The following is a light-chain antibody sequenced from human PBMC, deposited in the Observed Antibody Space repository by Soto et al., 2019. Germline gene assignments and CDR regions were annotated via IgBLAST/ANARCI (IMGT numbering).Light chain of an antibody. Sequence: QSVLTQPPSASGTPGQRVTISCSGSSSNIGTNTVNWYQHLPGTAPKLLIYSNNQRPSGVPDRFSASRSGTSASLAISGLQSEDEADYYCAAWDDSLNGVVFGGGTQLTVL. CDR3: AAWDDSLNGVV. CDR2: SNN. J-gene: IGLJ2*01. V-gene: IGLV1-44*01. CDR1: SSNIGTNT.